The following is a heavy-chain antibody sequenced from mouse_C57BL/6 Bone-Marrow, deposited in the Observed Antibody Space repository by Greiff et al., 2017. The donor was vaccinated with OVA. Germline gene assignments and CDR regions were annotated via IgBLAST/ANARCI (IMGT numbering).Heavy chain of an antibody. D-gene: IGHD2-4*01. CDR2: FHPYNDDT. J-gene: IGHJ3*01. CDR1: GYTFTTYP. CDR3: ARPGDYAGDWCAY. Sequence: VQLQQSGAELVKPGASVKMSCKASGYTFTTYPIEWMKQNHGKSLEWIGNFHPYNDDTKYNEKFKGKATLTVEKSSSTVYLELSRLTSDDSPVYCGARPGDYAGDWCAYWGQGTLVTVSA. V-gene: IGHV1-47*01.